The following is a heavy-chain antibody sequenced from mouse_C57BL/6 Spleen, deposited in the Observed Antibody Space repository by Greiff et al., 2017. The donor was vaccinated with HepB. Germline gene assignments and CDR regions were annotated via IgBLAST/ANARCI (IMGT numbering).Heavy chain of an antibody. V-gene: IGHV1-50*01. Sequence: QVQLQQPGAELVKPGASVKLSCKASGYTFTSYWMQWVNQRPGQGLEWIGEIDPSDSYTNYNQKFKGPATLTVDTSSSTAYMQLSSLTSEDSAVYYCARRAYYSNYCAMDYWGQGTSVTVSS. CDR3: ARRAYYSNYCAMDY. D-gene: IGHD2-5*01. CDR2: IDPSDSYT. CDR1: GYTFTSYW. J-gene: IGHJ4*01.